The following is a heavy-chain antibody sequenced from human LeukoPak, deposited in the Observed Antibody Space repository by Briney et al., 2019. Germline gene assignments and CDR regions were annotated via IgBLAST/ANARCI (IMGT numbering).Heavy chain of an antibody. CDR1: GGSISSYY. D-gene: IGHD1-26*01. Sequence: PSETLSLTCTVSGGSISSYYWSWIRQPPGKGLEWIGDIYYSGSTNYNPSLKSRVTISVDTSNNQFSLKLSSVTAADTAVYYCARVVAVVGARGHELYYFDYWGQGTLVTVSS. J-gene: IGHJ4*02. CDR2: IYYSGST. CDR3: ARVVAVVGARGHELYYFDY. V-gene: IGHV4-59*01.